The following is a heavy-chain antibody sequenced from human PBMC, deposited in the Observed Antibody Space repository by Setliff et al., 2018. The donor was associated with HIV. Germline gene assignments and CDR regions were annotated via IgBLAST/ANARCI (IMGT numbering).Heavy chain of an antibody. Sequence: SETLSLTCTVSGGSISSSSYYWGWIRQPPGKGLEWIGYIYYSGSTNYNPSLKSRVTISVDTSKNQFSLKLSSVTAADTAVYYCARVTIPWGFNYYYMDVWGKGTTVTVSS. V-gene: IGHV4-61*05. CDR3: ARVTIPWGFNYYYMDV. D-gene: IGHD3-10*01. CDR2: IYYSGST. J-gene: IGHJ6*03. CDR1: GGSISSSSYY.